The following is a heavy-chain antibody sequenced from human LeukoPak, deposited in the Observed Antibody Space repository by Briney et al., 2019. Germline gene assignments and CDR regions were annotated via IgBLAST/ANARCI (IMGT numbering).Heavy chain of an antibody. CDR1: GYSISSGCY. CDR3: ARGDCSSTICYSPMDV. CDR2: IYRSGST. Sequence: PSETLSLTCTVSGYSISSGCYWVWIRQPPGKGLEWIGSIYRSGSTNYNPSLKSRVTISVDTSKNQFSLKVSSVTAADTAVYYCARGDCSSTICYSPMDVWGKGATVTVSS. J-gene: IGHJ6*03. V-gene: IGHV4-38-2*02. D-gene: IGHD2-2*01.